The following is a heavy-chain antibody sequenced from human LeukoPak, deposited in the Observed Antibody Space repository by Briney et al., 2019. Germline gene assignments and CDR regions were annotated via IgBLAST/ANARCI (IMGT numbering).Heavy chain of an antibody. D-gene: IGHD5-18*01. CDR3: ARDPAAMVTCYYFHMDV. J-gene: IGHJ6*03. V-gene: IGHV1-18*01. Sequence: ASVKVSCKASGYTFTSYGISWVRQAPGQGLEWMGWISAYNGNTNYAQKLQGRVTMTTDTSTSTAYMELRSLRSDDTAVFFCARDPAAMVTCYYFHMDVWGKGPTVTVSS. CDR1: GYTFTSYG. CDR2: ISAYNGNT.